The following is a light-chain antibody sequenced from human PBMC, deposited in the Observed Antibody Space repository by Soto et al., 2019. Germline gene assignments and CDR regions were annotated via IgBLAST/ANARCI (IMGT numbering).Light chain of an antibody. Sequence: EIVLTQSPGTLSLSPGERATLSCSASQSVSSSSLAWYQQKPGQAPRLLIYGASSRATGIPDRFSGSGSGTDFTLTISRLEPEDFAVYYCQQYGSSPVTFGQGTRLEIK. CDR2: GAS. J-gene: IGKJ5*01. V-gene: IGKV3-20*01. CDR1: QSVSSSS. CDR3: QQYGSSPVT.